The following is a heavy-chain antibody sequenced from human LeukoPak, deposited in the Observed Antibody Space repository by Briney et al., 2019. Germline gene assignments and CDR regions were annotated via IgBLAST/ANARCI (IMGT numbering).Heavy chain of an antibody. V-gene: IGHV3-11*01. J-gene: IGHJ4*02. Sequence: GGSLRLSCAASGFTFSDYAMHWVRQAPGKGLEWVSYISHSGSTTYYADSVKGRFTISRDNAKRSLYLEMNSLRAEDTAVYYCARVAATVTTLDYWGQGTLVTVSS. D-gene: IGHD4-17*01. CDR3: ARVAATVTTLDY. CDR1: GFTFSDYA. CDR2: ISHSGSTT.